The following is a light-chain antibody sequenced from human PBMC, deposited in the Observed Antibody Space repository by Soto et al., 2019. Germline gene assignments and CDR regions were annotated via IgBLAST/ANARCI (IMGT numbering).Light chain of an antibody. Sequence: QSVLTQPPSVSGAPGQRVTISCTGSSSNIGAGYDVHWYQQLPGTAPKLLIYGNSNRPSGVPDRFSGSKSGTSAPLAITGLQAEDEADYYCQSYDSSLSGSRFGTGTKVTVL. V-gene: IGLV1-40*01. J-gene: IGLJ1*01. CDR3: QSYDSSLSGSR. CDR2: GNS. CDR1: SSNIGAGYD.